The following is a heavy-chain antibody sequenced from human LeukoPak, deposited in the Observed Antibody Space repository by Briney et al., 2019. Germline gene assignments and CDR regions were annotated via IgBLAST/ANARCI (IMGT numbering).Heavy chain of an antibody. J-gene: IGHJ5*02. CDR3: ARVMAARREDLNWFDP. CDR2: VYYSGNT. V-gene: IGHV4-39*07. Sequence: SETLSLTCTVSGGSISSSGSYWGWIRQPPGKGLEWIGSVYYSGNTYNPSLKSRVTISVDTSKNQFSLNLTSVNAADTAIYYCARVMAARREDLNWFDPWGQGTLVTVSS. D-gene: IGHD6-6*01. CDR1: GGSISSSGSY.